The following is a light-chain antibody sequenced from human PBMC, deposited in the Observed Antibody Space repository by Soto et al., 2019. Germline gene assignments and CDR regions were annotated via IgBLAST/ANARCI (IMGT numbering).Light chain of an antibody. V-gene: IGKV3-15*01. CDR3: QQYNNRPPWT. J-gene: IGKJ1*01. CDR2: GAS. CDR1: QSVGSN. Sequence: EIVMTQSPATLSVSPGERATLSCRASQSVGSNLAWYQQKPGQAPRLLMYGASTRATGTPARFSDSGSGAEFTLTISSLQSEDFAVYYCQQYNNRPPWTFGQGTKVEIK.